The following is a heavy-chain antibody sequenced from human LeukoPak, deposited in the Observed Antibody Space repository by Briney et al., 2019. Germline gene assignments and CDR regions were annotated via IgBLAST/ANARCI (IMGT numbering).Heavy chain of an antibody. Sequence: ASVKVSCKASGYAITNHFMHWVRQAPGQAPGQGLEWMGTIHPDGYSTTYAQKFQGRVTMTSDTSTSTIYMDLSSLRSEDTAVYYCAREAIAAGKNFDYWGQGTQVTVSS. V-gene: IGHV1-46*01. CDR2: IHPDGYST. J-gene: IGHJ4*02. CDR3: AREAIAAGKNFDY. CDR1: GYAITNHF. D-gene: IGHD6-25*01.